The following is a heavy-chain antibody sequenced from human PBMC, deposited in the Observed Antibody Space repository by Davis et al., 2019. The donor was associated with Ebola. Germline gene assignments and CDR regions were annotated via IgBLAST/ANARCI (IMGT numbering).Heavy chain of an antibody. V-gene: IGHV7-4-1*02. Sequence: AASVKVSCKASGFSFSTYAINRVRQAPGQGLEWLGWINTKTGNPVYAQGFTGRFVFSLDTSVSTAYLQISSLKAADTAEYYCARSSMTQDAFDIWGQGTMVTVSS. D-gene: IGHD2-2*01. CDR2: INTKTGNP. J-gene: IGHJ3*02. CDR3: ARSSMTQDAFDI. CDR1: GFSFSTYA.